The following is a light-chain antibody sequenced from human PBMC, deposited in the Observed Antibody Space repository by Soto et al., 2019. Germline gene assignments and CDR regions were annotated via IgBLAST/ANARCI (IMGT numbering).Light chain of an antibody. CDR3: QQRSDWPRT. CDR1: QSVGSY. V-gene: IGKV3-11*01. CDR2: DAS. J-gene: IGKJ4*01. Sequence: EIVLTQSPATLSLSPGDRATLSCRASQSVGSYLGWYQQRPGQAPRLLIYDASNRATGIPARFSGSGSGTDFTLTISSLEPEDFAVYYCQQRSDWPRTFGGGTKVEIK.